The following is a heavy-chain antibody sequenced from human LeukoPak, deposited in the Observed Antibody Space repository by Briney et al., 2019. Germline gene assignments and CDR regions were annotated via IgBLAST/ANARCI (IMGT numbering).Heavy chain of an antibody. CDR2: IYYSGST. D-gene: IGHD3-22*01. CDR1: GGSIGSSSYY. Sequence: PSETLSLTCTVSGGSIGSSSYYWGWIRQPPGKGLEWIGSIYYSGSTYYNPSLKSRVTISVDTSKNQFSLKLSSVTAADTAVYYCARHLTKVYDSSGYEDYWGQGTLVTVSS. CDR3: ARHLTKVYDSSGYEDY. J-gene: IGHJ4*02. V-gene: IGHV4-39*01.